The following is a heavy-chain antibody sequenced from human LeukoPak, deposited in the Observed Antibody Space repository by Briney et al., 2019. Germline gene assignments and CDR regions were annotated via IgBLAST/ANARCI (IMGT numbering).Heavy chain of an antibody. V-gene: IGHV4-34*01. CDR3: ARGERIQRRPITTRRPEDPYYYYGMDV. J-gene: IGHJ6*02. CDR2: INHSGST. D-gene: IGHD3-3*01. CDR1: GGSFSGYY. Sequence: SETLSLTCAVYGGSFSGYYWSWIRQPPGKGLEWIGEINHSGSTNYNPSLKSRVTISVDTSKNQFSLKLSPVTAADTAVYYCARGERIQRRPITTRRPEDPYYYYGMDVWGQGTTVTVSS.